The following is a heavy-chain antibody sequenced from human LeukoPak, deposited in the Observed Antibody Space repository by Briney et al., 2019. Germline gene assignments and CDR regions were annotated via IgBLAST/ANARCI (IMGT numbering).Heavy chain of an antibody. CDR2: INSDGSST. CDR3: ARDSDFVPTSDAFDI. Sequence: GGSLRLSCAASGFTFSSYWMHWVRHAPGKGLVWVSRINSDGSSTMYADSVKGRFTISRDNAKNTLYLQMNSLRAEDTAVYYCARDSDFVPTSDAFDIWGQGTMVTVSS. CDR1: GFTFSSYW. V-gene: IGHV3-74*03. D-gene: IGHD2-8*01. J-gene: IGHJ3*02.